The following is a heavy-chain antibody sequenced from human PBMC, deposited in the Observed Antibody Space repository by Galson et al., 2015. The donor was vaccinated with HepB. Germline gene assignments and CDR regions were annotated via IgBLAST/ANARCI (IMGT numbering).Heavy chain of an antibody. D-gene: IGHD2-15*01. CDR3: AAEHCSGASGDSCLKAFAY. J-gene: IGHJ4*02. CDR1: GDTLTGDY. Sequence: SVKVSCKASGDTLTGDYMHWMRQDPGQGLEWIGGINPNSGRTKYVQKFQDRVTVTRDTPTKTVYMEVTRLTSDDTAVYYCAAEHCSGASGDSCLKAFAYWGQGTLVTVSS. CDR2: INPNSGRT. V-gene: IGHV1-2*02.